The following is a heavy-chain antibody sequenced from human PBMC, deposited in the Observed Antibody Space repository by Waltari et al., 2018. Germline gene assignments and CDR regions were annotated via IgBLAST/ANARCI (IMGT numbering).Heavy chain of an antibody. D-gene: IGHD6-13*01. J-gene: IGHJ6*02. CDR2: INHSGST. CDR3: ARVAQSRIAAAGIRLGGMDV. V-gene: IGHV4-34*01. CDR1: GGSFGGYY. Sequence: QVQLQQWGAGLLTPSETLSLTCAVYGGSFGGYYWSWIRQPPGKGWEWIGEINHSGSTNYNPSLKSRVTISVDTSKNQFSLKLSSVTAADTAVYYCARVAQSRIAAAGIRLGGMDVWGQGTTVTVSS.